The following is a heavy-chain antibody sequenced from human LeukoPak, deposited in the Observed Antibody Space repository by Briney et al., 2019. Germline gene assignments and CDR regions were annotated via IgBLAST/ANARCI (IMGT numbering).Heavy chain of an antibody. CDR3: ARDGITMRILEY. J-gene: IGHJ4*02. CDR1: GFTFSRYN. D-gene: IGHD3-10*01. V-gene: IGHV3-21*01. CDR2: ITSSSIYK. Sequence: EGSLRLSCATSGFTFSRYNMNWVRQAPGKGLEWVSSITSSSIYKYYADSMKGRFTISRDNAKNSLYLQMDSLRAEDAAVYYCARDGITMRILEYWGRGTLVTVSS.